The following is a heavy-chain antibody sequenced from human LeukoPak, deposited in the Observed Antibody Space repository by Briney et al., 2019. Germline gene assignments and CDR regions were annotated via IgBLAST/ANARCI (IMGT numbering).Heavy chain of an antibody. CDR3: ATNPYSDYPLNY. V-gene: IGHV3-21*01. J-gene: IGHJ4*02. D-gene: IGHD4-11*01. Sequence: GGSLRLSCAASGFTFSSYSMNWVRQAPGKGLEWVSSISSSSSYIYYADSVKGRFTISRDNAKNSLYLQMKSLRAEDTAVYYCATNPYSDYPLNYWGQGTLVTVSS. CDR2: ISSSSSYI. CDR1: GFTFSSYS.